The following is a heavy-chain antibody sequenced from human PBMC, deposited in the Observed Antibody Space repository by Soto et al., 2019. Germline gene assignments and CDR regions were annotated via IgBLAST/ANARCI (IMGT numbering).Heavy chain of an antibody. V-gene: IGHV4-59*01. CDR1: GGSISSYY. Sequence: SETLSLTCTVSGGSISSYYWSWIRQPPGKGLEWIGYIYYSGSTNYNPSLKSRVTISVDTSKNQFSLKLSSVTAADTAVYYCARVKYSSGWYFGSGFDYWGQGTLVTVSS. CDR3: ARVKYSSGWYFGSGFDY. CDR2: IYYSGST. D-gene: IGHD6-19*01. J-gene: IGHJ4*02.